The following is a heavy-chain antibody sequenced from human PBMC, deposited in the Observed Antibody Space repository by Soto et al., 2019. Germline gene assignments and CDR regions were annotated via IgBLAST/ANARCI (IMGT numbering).Heavy chain of an antibody. Sequence: EVQLIESGGGWVQPGTSLRVSCAASGFTFHEYAMHWVRQAPGKGLEWVSGISSDGDTIDYADSVQGRFTVFRDNAKNSLYLQMNRLRAEDTAHYYFSKCGNDWIYYFGIDDWGQGATVTVSS. D-gene: IGHD5-12*01. CDR3: SKCGNDWIYYFGIDD. V-gene: IGHV3-9*01. CDR1: GFTFHEYA. J-gene: IGHJ6*02. CDR2: ISSDGDTI.